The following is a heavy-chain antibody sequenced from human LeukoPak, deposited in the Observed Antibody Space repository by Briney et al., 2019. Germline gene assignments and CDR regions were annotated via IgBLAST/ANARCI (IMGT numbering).Heavy chain of an antibody. Sequence: PGGSLRLSCAASGFTFSSYAMHWVRQAPGKGLEWVAVISYDGSNKYYADSVKGRFTISRDNSKNTLYLQMNSLRAEDTAAYYCARGAFGSSWYGACDYWGQGTLVTVSS. CDR3: ARGAFGSSWYGACDY. D-gene: IGHD6-13*01. J-gene: IGHJ4*02. V-gene: IGHV3-30*04. CDR1: GFTFSSYA. CDR2: ISYDGSNK.